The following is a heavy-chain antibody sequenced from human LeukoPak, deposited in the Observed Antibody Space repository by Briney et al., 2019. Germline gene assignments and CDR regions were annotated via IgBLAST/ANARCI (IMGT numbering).Heavy chain of an antibody. Sequence: GGSLRLSCAASGFTFSNHWLHWVRQAPGKGLVWVSRIIGDGTSTIYADSVKGRFTISRDNAKSTVYLQMNSLRAEDTAVYYCARTGSGGDLDIWGQGTMVTVSS. CDR2: IIGDGTST. CDR3: ARTGSGGDLDI. V-gene: IGHV3-74*01. J-gene: IGHJ3*02. D-gene: IGHD2-15*01. CDR1: GFTFSNHW.